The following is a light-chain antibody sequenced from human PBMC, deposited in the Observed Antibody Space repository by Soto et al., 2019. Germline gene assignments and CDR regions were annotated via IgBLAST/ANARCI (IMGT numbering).Light chain of an antibody. Sequence: EIVLTQSPATLSLSPGERATLSCRASQSVSSYLAWHQQKPGQAPRLLIYGASSRATGIPDRFSGSGSGTDLTLTISRREPEDFAVYYCQQYGSSLITFGQGTRLEIK. CDR2: GAS. J-gene: IGKJ5*01. CDR3: QQYGSSLIT. V-gene: IGKV3-20*01. CDR1: QSVSSY.